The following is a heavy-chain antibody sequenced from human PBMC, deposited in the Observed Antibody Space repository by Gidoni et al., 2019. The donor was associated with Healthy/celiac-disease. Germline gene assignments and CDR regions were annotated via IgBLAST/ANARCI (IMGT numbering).Heavy chain of an antibody. CDR3: ARDGGGVIPYFDY. V-gene: IGHV3-11*01. Sequence: DYYMSWIRQAPGKGLEWVSYISSSGSTIYYADSVKGRFNIPRDKAKNSLYLQMNSLRAEDTAVYYCARDGGGVIPYFDYWGQGTLVTVSS. J-gene: IGHJ4*02. CDR2: ISSSGSTI. D-gene: IGHD3-16*02. CDR1: DYY.